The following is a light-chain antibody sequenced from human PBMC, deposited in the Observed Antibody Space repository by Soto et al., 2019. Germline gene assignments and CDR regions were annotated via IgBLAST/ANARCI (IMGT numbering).Light chain of an antibody. J-gene: IGLJ1*01. CDR3: QSYGTSLSGLYV. CDR2: DSN. Sequence: GAAPKFLISDSNNRASGVPDRFSVSKSGASASLAITGLRAEDEGDYFCQSYGTSLSGLYVFGTGTKVTVL. V-gene: IGLV1-40*03.